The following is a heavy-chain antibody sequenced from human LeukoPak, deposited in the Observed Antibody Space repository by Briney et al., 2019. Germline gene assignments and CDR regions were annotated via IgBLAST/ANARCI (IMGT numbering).Heavy chain of an antibody. J-gene: IGHJ3*02. CDR1: GCTFSSYA. CDR2: IIPIFGTA. D-gene: IGHD2-15*01. CDR3: ARDRVPVCSGGSCYSSPHAFDI. Sequence: SVNVSFKASGCTFSSYAISWLRQAPAQGLEWMGRIIPIFGTANNAQTYPGRVTITTDESTITAYMELSSLRSEDTAVYYCARDRVPVCSGGSCYSSPHAFDIWGQGTMVTVSS. V-gene: IGHV1-69*05.